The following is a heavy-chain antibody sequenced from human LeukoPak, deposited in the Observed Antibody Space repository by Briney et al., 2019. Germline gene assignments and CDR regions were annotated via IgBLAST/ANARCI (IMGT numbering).Heavy chain of an antibody. D-gene: IGHD1-26*01. CDR3: ARRVVGAIYYFDY. V-gene: IGHV4-39*01. J-gene: IGHJ4*02. CDR2: IYYSGST. Sequence: SETLSLTCTVSGGSISSSSYYWGWIRQPPGKGLEWIGSIYYSGSTYYNPSLKSRVTISVDTSKNQFSLKLSSVTAADTAVYYCARRVVGAIYYFDYWGQGTLVTVSS. CDR1: GGSISSSSYY.